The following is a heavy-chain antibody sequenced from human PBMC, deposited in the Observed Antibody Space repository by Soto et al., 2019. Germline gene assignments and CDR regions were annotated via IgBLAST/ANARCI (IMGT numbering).Heavy chain of an antibody. Sequence: ASVKVSCTASGYTFTSYAMHWVRQAPGQRLEWMGWINAGNGNTKYSQKFQGRVTITRDTSASTAYMELSSLRSEDTAVYYCARRARATTWWAFESWGQGTMVTV. CDR1: GYTFTSYA. D-gene: IGHD2-15*01. CDR3: ARRARATTWWAFES. CDR2: INAGNGNT. V-gene: IGHV1-3*01. J-gene: IGHJ3*02.